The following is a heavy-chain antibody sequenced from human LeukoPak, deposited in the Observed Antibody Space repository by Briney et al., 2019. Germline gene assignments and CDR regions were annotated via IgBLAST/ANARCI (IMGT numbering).Heavy chain of an antibody. V-gene: IGHV4-34*01. CDR2: INHSGST. J-gene: IGHJ6*02. D-gene: IGHD3-9*01. CDR1: GWSFSGYY. Sequence: PSETLSLTCAVYGWSFSGYYWSWIRQPPGKGLEWIGEINHSGSTNYNPSLKSRVTISVDTSKNQFSLKLSSVTAADTAVYYCARTQVLRYFDWLPWNYYYGMDVWGQGTTVTVSS. CDR3: ARTQVLRYFDWLPWNYYYGMDV.